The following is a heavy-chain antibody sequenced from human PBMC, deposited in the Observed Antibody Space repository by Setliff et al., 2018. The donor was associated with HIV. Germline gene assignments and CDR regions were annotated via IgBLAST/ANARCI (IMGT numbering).Heavy chain of an antibody. J-gene: IGHJ4*02. CDR2: IYGGGNT. CDR3: ARGGSRGSWYWDY. V-gene: IGHV4-59*12. CDR1: GDSIGTYS. Sequence: PSETLSLTCAVSGDSIGTYSWHWIRQPPGKGLEWIGYIYGGGNTYYNPSLKSRVSISVDRSKNHFSLRLSPVTAADTAVYYCARGGSRGSWYWDYWGQGTLVTVSS. D-gene: IGHD6-13*01.